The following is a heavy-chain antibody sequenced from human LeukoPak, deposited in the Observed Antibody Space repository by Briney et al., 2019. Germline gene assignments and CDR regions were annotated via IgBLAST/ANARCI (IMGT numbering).Heavy chain of an antibody. J-gene: IGHJ3*02. CDR2: ISSSSSTI. Sequence: PGGSLRLSCAASGLTFSSYSMNWVRQAPGKGLEWVSYISSSSSTIYYADSVKGRFTISRDNAKNSLYLQMNSLRAEDTAVYYCARIVPGPYYDILTGYSFDAFDIWGQGTMVTVSS. D-gene: IGHD3-9*01. CDR3: ARIVPGPYYDILTGYSFDAFDI. V-gene: IGHV3-48*01. CDR1: GLTFSSYS.